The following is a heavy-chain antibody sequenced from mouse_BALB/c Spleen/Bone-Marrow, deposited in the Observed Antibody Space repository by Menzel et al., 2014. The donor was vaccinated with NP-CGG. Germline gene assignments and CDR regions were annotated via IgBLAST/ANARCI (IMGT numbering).Heavy chain of an antibody. V-gene: IGHV2-9*02. CDR2: IWAGGST. CDR3: ARVTSSAVGAMDY. J-gene: IGHJ4*01. D-gene: IGHD3-2*02. CDR1: GFSLTNYG. Sequence: VKLVESGPGLVVPSQSLSITCTVSGFSLTNYGVHWVRQPPGKGLEWLGVIWAGGSTNYNSALMSRLSISKDNSKSQVFLKMNSLQTDDTAMYYCARVTSSAVGAMDYWGQGTSVTVSS.